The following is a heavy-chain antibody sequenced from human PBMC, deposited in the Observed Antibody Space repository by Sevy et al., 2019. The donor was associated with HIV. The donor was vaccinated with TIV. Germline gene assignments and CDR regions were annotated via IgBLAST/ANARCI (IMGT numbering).Heavy chain of an antibody. V-gene: IGHV3-7*01. CDR1: GFTFSSYW. CDR2: IKQDGSEK. J-gene: IGHJ4*02. Sequence: GGSLRLSCAASGFTFSSYWMTWVRQAPGKGVEWVANIKQDGSEKYHVASVKGRFTISRDNAKNSLYLQMNSLRDEDTAVYYCARGSGDYWGQGTLVTVSS. CDR3: ARGSGDY.